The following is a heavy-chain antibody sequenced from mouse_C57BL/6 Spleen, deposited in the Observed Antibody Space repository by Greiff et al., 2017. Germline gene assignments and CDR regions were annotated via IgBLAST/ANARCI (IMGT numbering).Heavy chain of an antibody. Sequence: EVQLQQSVAELVRPGASVKLSCTASGFNIKNTYMHWVKQRPEQGLEWIGRIDPANGNTKYAPKFQGKATITADTSSNTAYLQLSSLTSEDADIYDCAREPGYYVSEDYFDYWGQGTTLTVSS. J-gene: IGHJ2*01. CDR1: GFNIKNTY. CDR3: AREPGYYVSEDYFDY. V-gene: IGHV14-3*01. D-gene: IGHD2-3*01. CDR2: IDPANGNT.